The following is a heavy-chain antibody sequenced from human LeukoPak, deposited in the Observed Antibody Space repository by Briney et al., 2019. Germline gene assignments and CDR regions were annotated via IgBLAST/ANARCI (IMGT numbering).Heavy chain of an antibody. D-gene: IGHD6-6*01. CDR1: GGSFSGYY. V-gene: IGHV4-34*01. CDR2: INHSGST. CDR3: ARVGGIAARPKSGWFDP. J-gene: IGHJ5*02. Sequence: SETLSLTCAVSGGSFSGYYWSWVRQPPGTGLESIRGINHSGSTNYNPSLKSGLTISVDTSKNQFSLKLSSVTAADTAVHYCARVGGIAARPKSGWFDPWGQGTLVTVSS.